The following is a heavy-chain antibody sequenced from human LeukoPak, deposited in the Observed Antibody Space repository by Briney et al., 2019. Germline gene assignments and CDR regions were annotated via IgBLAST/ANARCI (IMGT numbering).Heavy chain of an antibody. CDR1: GFTFSSYA. D-gene: IGHD4-23*01. J-gene: IGHJ4*02. V-gene: IGHV3-33*08. Sequence: PGGSLRLSCAASGFTFSSYAMGWVRQAPGKGLEWVAVIWYDGSNKYYADSVKGRFTISRDNSKNTLYLQMNSLRAEDTAVYYCARDHDYGGNSPFDYWGQGTLVTVSS. CDR2: IWYDGSNK. CDR3: ARDHDYGGNSPFDY.